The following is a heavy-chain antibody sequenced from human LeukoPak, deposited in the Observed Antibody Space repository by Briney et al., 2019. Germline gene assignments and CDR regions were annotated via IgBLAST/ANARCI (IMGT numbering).Heavy chain of an antibody. J-gene: IGHJ4*02. V-gene: IGHV3-53*01. CDR3: AADVQLGYYDILTGRYDY. D-gene: IGHD3-9*01. Sequence: GGSLRLSCAASGFTVSSNYMSWVRQAPGKGLEWVSVIYSGGSTYYADSVKGRFTISRDNSKNTLYLQMNSLRAEDTAVYYCAADVQLGYYDILTGRYDYWGQGTLVTVSS. CDR2: IYSGGST. CDR1: GFTVSSNY.